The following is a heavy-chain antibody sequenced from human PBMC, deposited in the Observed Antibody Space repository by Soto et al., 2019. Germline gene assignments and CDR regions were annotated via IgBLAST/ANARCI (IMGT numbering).Heavy chain of an antibody. D-gene: IGHD6-13*01. CDR1: GFTFIDYY. CDR2: ISSSTSHT. CDR3: ARGRGAAADYFDF. V-gene: IGHV3-11*05. J-gene: IGHJ4*02. Sequence: GGSLRHSCAVSGFTFIDYYMTWIRQAPGKGLEWVSYISSSTSHTNYADSVKGRFTISRDNAKNSLFLQMNSLRAEDTAVYYCARGRGAAADYFDFWGQGTLVTVSS.